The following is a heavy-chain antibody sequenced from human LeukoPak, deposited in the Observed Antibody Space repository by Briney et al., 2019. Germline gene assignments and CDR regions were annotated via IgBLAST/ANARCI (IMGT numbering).Heavy chain of an antibody. CDR1: GGSISSSSSY. J-gene: IGHJ4*02. V-gene: IGHV4-39*01. CDR3: ARRSAVAVPYYFDY. Sequence: SETLSLTCTVSGGSISSSSSYWGWIRQPPGKGLEWIGSIYYSGSTYYNPSLKSRVTISVDTSKNQFSLKLSSVTAADTAVYYCARRSAVAVPYYFDYWGQGTLVTVSS. D-gene: IGHD6-19*01. CDR2: IYYSGST.